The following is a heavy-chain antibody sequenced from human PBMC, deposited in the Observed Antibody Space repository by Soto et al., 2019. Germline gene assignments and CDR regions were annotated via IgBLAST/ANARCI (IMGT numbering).Heavy chain of an antibody. D-gene: IGHD3-16*01. J-gene: IGHJ4*02. CDR3: ARGGSYYAH. CDR1: GNTHTIYF. CDR2: INSVSGGT. Sequence: QVQLVQSGAEVKQPGASVRVSCKASGNTHTIYFIHWLRQAPGQGLEWMGGINSVSGGTNYAPRSRGRVAMTRDTSSVTAFMDLSGLRSDDTAVYYCARGGSYYAHWGQGTLVTVSS. V-gene: IGHV1-2*02.